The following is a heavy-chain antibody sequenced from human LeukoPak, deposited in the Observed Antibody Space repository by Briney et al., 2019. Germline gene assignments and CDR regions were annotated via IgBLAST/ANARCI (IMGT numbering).Heavy chain of an antibody. CDR1: GFTFSSYA. Sequence: PGGSLRLSCAASGFTFSSYAMSWVRQAPGKGLEWVSAISGSGGSTYYADSVKGRFTISRDNSKNTLYLQMNSLRAEDTAVYYCAKTRGGGYPPRSYFDYWGQGTLVTVSS. V-gene: IGHV3-23*01. D-gene: IGHD3-10*01. CDR2: ISGSGGST. J-gene: IGHJ4*02. CDR3: AKTRGGGYPPRSYFDY.